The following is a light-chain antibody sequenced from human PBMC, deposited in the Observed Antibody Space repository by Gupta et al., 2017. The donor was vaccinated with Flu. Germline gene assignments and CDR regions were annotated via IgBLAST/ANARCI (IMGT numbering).Light chain of an antibody. CDR1: SSDIGAYNS. V-gene: IGLV2-11*01. CDR2: DVN. J-gene: IGLJ1*01. Sequence: SALTQPRAVSGSPGQSVTISCTGTSSDIGAYNSVSWYQQYPGKAPKLMIYDVNKRPSGVPDRFSGSKSGNTASLTISGLQAEDEADYYCCSYAGSYMKVFGTGTKVTVL. CDR3: CSYAGSYMKV.